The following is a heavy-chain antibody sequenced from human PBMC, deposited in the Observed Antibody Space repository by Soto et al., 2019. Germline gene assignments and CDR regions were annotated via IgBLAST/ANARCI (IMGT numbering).Heavy chain of an antibody. CDR1: GYTFTSYG. V-gene: IGHV1-18*01. J-gene: IGHJ5*02. CDR2: INAYNGNT. CDR3: SRVLPPFDP. Sequence: QVQLVQYGAEVKKHGASVKVSCKASGYTFTSYGISWVRQAPGQGLEWMGWINAYNGNTTYALKLQGRVTMTTDTSTSAAYMELRSLRSDDAAAYYCSRVLPPFDPWGQGNLVTVSS.